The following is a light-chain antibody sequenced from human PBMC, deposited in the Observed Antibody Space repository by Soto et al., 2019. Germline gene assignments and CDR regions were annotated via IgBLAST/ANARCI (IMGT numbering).Light chain of an antibody. CDR1: RRVSNY. CDR3: QQRNNWRDT. V-gene: IGKV3-11*01. J-gene: IGKJ5*01. Sequence: ETVLTQSPATLSLSPGNRATLSCRASRRVSNYLSWYQQKPGLAPRLLMYETSRRATGIPARFSGSGSGTDFTLTISSLEPEDFAVYYCQQRNNWRDTFGQGTRLEIK. CDR2: ETS.